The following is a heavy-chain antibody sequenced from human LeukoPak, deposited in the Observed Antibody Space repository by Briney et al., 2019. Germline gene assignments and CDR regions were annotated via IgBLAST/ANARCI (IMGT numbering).Heavy chain of an antibody. V-gene: IGHV3-30*18. Sequence: PGGSLRLSCAASGFTFSSYGMHWVGQAPGQGLEWVSVVSYDGSNKYYADSVKGRFTISRDNSKNTLYLQMNSLRAEDTAVYYCAKAGYSSGWTRDYFDYWGQGTLVTVSS. D-gene: IGHD6-19*01. CDR2: VSYDGSNK. CDR1: GFTFSSYG. CDR3: AKAGYSSGWTRDYFDY. J-gene: IGHJ4*02.